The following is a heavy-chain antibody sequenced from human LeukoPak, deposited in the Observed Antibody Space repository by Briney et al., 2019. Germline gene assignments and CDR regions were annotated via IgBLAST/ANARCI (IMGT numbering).Heavy chain of an antibody. Sequence: PGGSLRLSCAASGFTVSDNYMSWVRPAPGKGLEWVSVMYSRGDTYYADSVKGRFTFSRDISKNTLYLQMNGLRTEDTAMYYCARDAPQVPAAGVLASWGQGTLVTVSS. CDR2: MYSRGDT. CDR1: GFTVSDNY. V-gene: IGHV3-53*01. D-gene: IGHD6-13*01. CDR3: ARDAPQVPAAGVLAS. J-gene: IGHJ5*02.